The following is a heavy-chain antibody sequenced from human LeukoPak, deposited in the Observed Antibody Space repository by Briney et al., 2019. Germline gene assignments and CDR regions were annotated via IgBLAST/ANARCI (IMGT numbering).Heavy chain of an antibody. CDR2: IYHSGST. Sequence: SETLSLTCTVSGYSISTGYYWGWVRQPPGKGLEWIGSIYHSGSTYYNPSLKSRVTISVDTSNNQFSLKLSSVTAADTAVYYCVREGSYYYDSSGYSDYWGQGTLVTVSS. J-gene: IGHJ4*02. D-gene: IGHD3-22*01. CDR1: GYSISTGYY. V-gene: IGHV4-38-2*02. CDR3: VREGSYYYDSSGYSDY.